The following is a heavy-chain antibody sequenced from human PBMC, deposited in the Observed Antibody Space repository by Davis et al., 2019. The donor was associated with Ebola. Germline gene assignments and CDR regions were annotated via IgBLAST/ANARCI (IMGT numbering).Heavy chain of an antibody. V-gene: IGHV3-21*01. CDR2: ISKTSVYT. D-gene: IGHD3-10*01. CDR1: GFTFSSYD. J-gene: IGHJ6*04. Sequence: GGSLRLSCAASGFTFSSYDMNWVRQAPGKGLEWVSTISKTSVYTYYAESVKGRFTISRDNAKNSVSLQMNSLRAEDTGVYYCATSLGLLWSDFAMDVWGKGTTVTVSS. CDR3: ATSLGLLWSDFAMDV.